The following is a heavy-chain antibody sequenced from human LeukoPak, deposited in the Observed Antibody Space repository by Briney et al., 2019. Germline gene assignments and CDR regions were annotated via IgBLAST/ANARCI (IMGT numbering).Heavy chain of an antibody. D-gene: IGHD6-13*01. V-gene: IGHV4-4*07. Sequence: SETLSLTCIVSGGSISSYYWSWIRQPAGKGLEWIGRIYMSGSTNYNSSLKSRVNMSVDTSKNQFSLNLSSVTAADTAVYYCAREAGSSWSRGLDIWGQGTVVTVSS. CDR2: IYMSGST. J-gene: IGHJ3*02. CDR3: AREAGSSWSRGLDI. CDR1: GGSISSYY.